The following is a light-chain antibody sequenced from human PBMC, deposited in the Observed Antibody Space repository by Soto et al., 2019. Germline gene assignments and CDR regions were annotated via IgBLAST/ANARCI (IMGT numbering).Light chain of an antibody. J-gene: IGKJ2*01. CDR2: GAS. Sequence: EIVLTQSPATLSLSPGERATLSCRASQSVSSYLAWYQQKPGQAPRLLIYGASNRATGIPARFSGSGSGTDFTLTISSLEPEDFAVYYCQQRSIWYTFGQGTKLEI. CDR1: QSVSSY. CDR3: QQRSIWYT. V-gene: IGKV3-11*01.